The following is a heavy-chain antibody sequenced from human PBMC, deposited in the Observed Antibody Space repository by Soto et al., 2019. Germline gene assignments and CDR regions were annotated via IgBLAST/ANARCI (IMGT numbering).Heavy chain of an antibody. CDR1: GGSISSGDYY. D-gene: IGHD6-19*01. V-gene: IGHV4-30-4*01. CDR3: AAGARWLAFDY. CDR2: IYYSGST. J-gene: IGHJ4*02. Sequence: PSETLSLTCTVSGGSISSGDYYWSWIRQPPGKGLEWIGYIYYSGSTYYNPSLKSRVTISVDTSKNQFSLKLSSVTAADTAVYYSAAGARWLAFDYWGQGTLVTVSS.